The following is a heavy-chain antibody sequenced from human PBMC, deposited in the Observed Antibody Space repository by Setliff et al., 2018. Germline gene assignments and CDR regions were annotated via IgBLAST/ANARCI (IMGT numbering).Heavy chain of an antibody. V-gene: IGHV3-23*01. D-gene: IGHD1-1*01. CDR3: AKDRMATTPRAYFDY. J-gene: IGHJ4*02. CDR2: ISASGDTT. CDR1: GYTSSSYA. Sequence: GGSLRLSCAASGYTSSSYAMTWVRQAPGKGLEWVSIISASGDTTYYADSVKGRFTISRDNSKNTVYLRMNALRAEDTAVYYCAKDRMATTPRAYFDYWGQGALVTVSS.